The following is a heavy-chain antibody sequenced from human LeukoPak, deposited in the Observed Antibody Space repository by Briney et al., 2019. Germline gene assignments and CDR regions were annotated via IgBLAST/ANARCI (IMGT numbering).Heavy chain of an antibody. CDR3: TRLSYYGRSGYYPDH. Sequence: RGSLRLSCAASGFSFSDHHVDWVRHAPGKGLEWIGRSRNKGDAYSTVYVASVNGRFTISRDETENPLYLQMNSLTTEATAVYYCTRLSYYGRSGYYPDHWGRGTLVTVSS. CDR1: GFSFSDHH. CDR2: SRNKGDAYST. J-gene: IGHJ4*02. V-gene: IGHV3-72*01. D-gene: IGHD3-22*01.